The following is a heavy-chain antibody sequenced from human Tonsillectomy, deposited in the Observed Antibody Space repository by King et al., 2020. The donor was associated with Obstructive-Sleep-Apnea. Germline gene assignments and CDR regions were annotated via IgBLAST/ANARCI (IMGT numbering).Heavy chain of an antibody. Sequence: QLQESGPGLVKPSETLSLTCTVSGGSISSYYWSWIRQPPGKGLEWIAYIYYRGSTNYNPSLKSRVTISVDTSKNQFSLKLSSVTAADTAVYYCARCGDGYTWGHDAFDIWGQGTMVTVSS. V-gene: IGHV4-59*08. CDR1: GGSISSYY. J-gene: IGHJ3*02. CDR3: ARCGDGYTWGHDAFDI. D-gene: IGHD5-24*01. CDR2: IYYRGST.